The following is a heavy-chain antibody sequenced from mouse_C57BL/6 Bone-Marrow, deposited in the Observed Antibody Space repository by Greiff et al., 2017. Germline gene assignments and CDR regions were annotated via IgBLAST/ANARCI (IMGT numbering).Heavy chain of an antibody. CDR3: ARRDGNYGAWFAY. CDR1: GFTFSDYY. CDR2: ISNGGGST. Sequence: DVQLVESGGGLVQPGGSLKLSCAASGFTFSDYYMYWVRQTPEKRLEWVAYISNGGGSTYYPDTVKGRFTISRDNAKNTLYLQMSRLKSEDTAMYYCARRDGNYGAWFAYWGQGTLVTVSA. V-gene: IGHV5-12*01. J-gene: IGHJ3*01. D-gene: IGHD2-1*01.